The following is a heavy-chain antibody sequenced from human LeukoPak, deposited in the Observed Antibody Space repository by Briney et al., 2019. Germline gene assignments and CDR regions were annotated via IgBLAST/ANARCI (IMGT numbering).Heavy chain of an antibody. V-gene: IGHV4-59*08. CDR1: GGSISSYY. D-gene: IGHD1-7*01. CDR3: ARLLGITGTTGNYYYGMDV. J-gene: IGHJ6*02. Sequence: PSETLSLTCTVSGGSISSYYWSWIRQPPGKGLEWIGYIYYSGSTNYNPSLKSRVTISVDTSKNQFSLKLSSVTAADTAVYYCARLLGITGTTGNYYYGMDVWGQGTTVTVSS. CDR2: IYYSGST.